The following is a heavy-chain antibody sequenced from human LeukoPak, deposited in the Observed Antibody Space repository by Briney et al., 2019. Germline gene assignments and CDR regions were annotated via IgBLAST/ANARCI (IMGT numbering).Heavy chain of an antibody. CDR3: ARGRRYSGYDAFGY. D-gene: IGHD5-12*01. CDR2: MNPNSGNT. Sequence: ASVKVSCKASGYTFTNYDINWVRQATGQGLEWMGWMNPNSGNTGYAQKCKGRVTMTRNTSISTAYMELSSLRSEDTAVYYCARGRRYSGYDAFGYWGQGTLVTVSS. J-gene: IGHJ4*02. V-gene: IGHV1-8*01. CDR1: GYTFTNYD.